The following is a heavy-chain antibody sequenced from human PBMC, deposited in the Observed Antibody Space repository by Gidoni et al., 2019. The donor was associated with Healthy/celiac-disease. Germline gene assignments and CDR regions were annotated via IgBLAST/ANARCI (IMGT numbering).Heavy chain of an antibody. J-gene: IGHJ4*02. CDR2: MNPNSGNT. Sequence: QVQLVQSGAEVKKPGASVNVSCKASGYTFTSYDINWVRQATGQGLEWMGWMNPNSGNTGYAQKFQGRVTMTRNTSISTAYMELSSLRSEDTAVYFCARGPRYCTNGVCFYFDYWGQGTLVTVSS. CDR3: ARGPRYCTNGVCFYFDY. V-gene: IGHV1-8*01. CDR1: GYTFTSYD. D-gene: IGHD2-8*01.